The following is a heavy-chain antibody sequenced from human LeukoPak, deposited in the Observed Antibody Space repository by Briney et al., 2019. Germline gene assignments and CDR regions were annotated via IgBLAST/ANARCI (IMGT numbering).Heavy chain of an antibody. J-gene: IGHJ5*02. Sequence: LGESLKISCQASGYSFTSSWIGWARQLPGKGLEWMAIINPGDSDTRYSPSFQGQVTISADKSISIVYLQWGSLKASDTAMYYCARQPGAGWFDPWGQGTLVTVSS. D-gene: IGHD3-10*01. CDR1: GYSFTSSW. CDR2: INPGDSDT. V-gene: IGHV5-51*01. CDR3: ARQPGAGWFDP.